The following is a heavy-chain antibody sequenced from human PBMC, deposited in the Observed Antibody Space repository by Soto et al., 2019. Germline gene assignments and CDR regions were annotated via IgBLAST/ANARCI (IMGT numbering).Heavy chain of an antibody. V-gene: IGHV3-33*01. CDR2: IWYDGSNK. CDR3: ARESSMGAFDI. CDR1: GFTFSSYG. D-gene: IGHD1-26*01. Sequence: QVQLVESGGGVVQPGRSLRLSCAASGFTFSSYGMHWVRQAPGKGLEWVAVIWYDGSNKYYADSVKGRFTISRDNSKNTLYLQMNSLRAEDTAVYYCARESSMGAFDIWGQGTIVTVSS. J-gene: IGHJ3*02.